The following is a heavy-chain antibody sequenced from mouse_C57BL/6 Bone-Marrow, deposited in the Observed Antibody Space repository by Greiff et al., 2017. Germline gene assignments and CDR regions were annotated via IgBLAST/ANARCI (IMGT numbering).Heavy chain of an antibody. Sequence: VQLQQSGAELVRPGASVTLSCKASGYTFTDYEMHWVKQTPVHGLEWIGAIDPETGGTAYNQKFKGKAILTADKSSSTAYMELRSLTSEDSAVCYSTGDGRYFDYWGRGTALTVTA. CDR1: GYTFTDYE. CDR2: IDPETGGT. CDR3: TGDGRYFDY. V-gene: IGHV1-15*01. D-gene: IGHD2-3*01. J-gene: IGHJ2*01.